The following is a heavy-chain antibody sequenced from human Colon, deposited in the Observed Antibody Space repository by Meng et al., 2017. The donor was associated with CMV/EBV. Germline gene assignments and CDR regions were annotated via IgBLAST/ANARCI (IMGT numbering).Heavy chain of an antibody. CDR1: GFTFSSFA. Sequence: GESLKISCEASGFTFSSFAMTWVRQAPGRGLEWVSAISGSGSSTYYADSVKGRFTISRDNSKNALFLQVDRLTADDTAVYFCAKGAAYFEFWSLPNWGQGTLVTVSS. CDR3: AKGAAYFEFWSLPN. J-gene: IGHJ4*02. D-gene: IGHD3-3*01. CDR2: ISGSGSST. V-gene: IGHV3-23*01.